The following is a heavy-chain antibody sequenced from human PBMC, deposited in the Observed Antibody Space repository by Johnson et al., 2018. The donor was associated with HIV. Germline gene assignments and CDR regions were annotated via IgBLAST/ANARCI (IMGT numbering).Heavy chain of an antibody. CDR3: AKEGTTIEVDI. CDR1: GFTCSSYG. J-gene: IGHJ3*02. V-gene: IGHV3-33*06. Sequence: QMQLVEPGGGVVQPGRSPRLSCAAYGFTCSSYGMHWVRQAPGKGLEWVAVIWFDGSNKYYAYSVKGRYTISRDNSKNTLYLQLNSRRAEDTAVYCCAKEGTTIEVDIWGQGTMVTVS. D-gene: IGHD2-21*01. CDR2: IWFDGSNK.